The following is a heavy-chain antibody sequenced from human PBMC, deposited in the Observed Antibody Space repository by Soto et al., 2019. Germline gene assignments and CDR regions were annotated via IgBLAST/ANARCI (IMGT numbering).Heavy chain of an antibody. CDR2: ISYDGSNK. V-gene: IGHV3-30-3*01. D-gene: IGHD3-9*01. J-gene: IGHJ6*02. Sequence: VGSLRLSCAASGFTFSSYAMHWVRQAPGKGLEWVAVISYDGSNKYYADSVKGRFTISRDNSKNTLYLQMNSLRAEDTAVYYCARAIVHFDWLFGDGMDVWGQGTTVTVSS. CDR1: GFTFSSYA. CDR3: ARAIVHFDWLFGDGMDV.